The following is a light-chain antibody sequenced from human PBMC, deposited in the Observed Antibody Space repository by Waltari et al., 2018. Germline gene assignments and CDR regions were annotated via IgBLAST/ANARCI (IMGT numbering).Light chain of an antibody. CDR2: GAS. V-gene: IGKV3-20*01. Sequence: EIVLTQSPGTLSLSPGERATLSCRASQSVGRSLAWYQQKPGQAPRLLIYGASIRATGIPDRFSGGGSGTDFSLTISRLEPGDFAAYHCQHYVRLPVTFDQGTKVEIK. CDR3: QHYVRLPVT. CDR1: QSVGRS. J-gene: IGKJ1*01.